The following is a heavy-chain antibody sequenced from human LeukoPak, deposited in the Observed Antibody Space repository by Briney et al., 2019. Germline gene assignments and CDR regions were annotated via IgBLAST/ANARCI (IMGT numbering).Heavy chain of an antibody. CDR3: ARQGTSGWSNFDY. CDR1: GGSISSYY. J-gene: IGHJ4*02. Sequence: SETLSLTCTVSGGSISSYYWSWLRQPPGKGLEWIGYIYYSGSTNYNPSLKSRVTISVDTSKNQFSLKLSSVTAADTAVYYCARQGTSGWSNFDYWGQGTLVTVSS. D-gene: IGHD6-19*01. V-gene: IGHV4-59*08. CDR2: IYYSGST.